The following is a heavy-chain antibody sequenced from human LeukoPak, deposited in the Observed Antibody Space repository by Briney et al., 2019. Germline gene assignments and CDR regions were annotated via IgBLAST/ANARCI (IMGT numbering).Heavy chain of an antibody. CDR2: IYYTGRT. CDR1: GGYISGRSYY. D-gene: IGHD3-22*01. CDR3: ARRRYYDSTGYLH. V-gene: IGHV4-39*01. Sequence: SETLSLTCTVSGGYISGRSYYWGWIPQPPGKGLEWIGDIYYTGRTYYNSSLKSRLTHSIDTSKNQISVKLPSVTAADTAVHYCARRRYYDSTGYLHWGQGTRITVSS. J-gene: IGHJ1*01.